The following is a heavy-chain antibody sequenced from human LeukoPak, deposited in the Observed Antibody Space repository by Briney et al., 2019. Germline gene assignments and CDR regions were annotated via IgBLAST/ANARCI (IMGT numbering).Heavy chain of an antibody. CDR3: ARGTGYYYGMDV. V-gene: IGHV1-69*13. Sequence: SVKVSCKASGGTFSSYAISWVRQAPGQGIEWMGGTIPIFGTANYAQKFQGRVTITADESTSTAYMELSSLRSEDTAVYYCARGTGYYYGMDVWGQGTTVTVSS. CDR1: GGTFSSYA. D-gene: IGHD2-8*02. CDR2: TIPIFGTA. J-gene: IGHJ6*02.